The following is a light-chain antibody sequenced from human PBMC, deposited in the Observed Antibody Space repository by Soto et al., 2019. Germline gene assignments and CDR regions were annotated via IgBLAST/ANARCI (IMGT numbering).Light chain of an antibody. CDR1: QSVNNY. V-gene: IGKV3-20*01. Sequence: PGESATLSCRASQSVNNYLYWYQQKPGQAPRLIISGASTRATGIPDRFSGTGSQTDFTLTISRLEPEDFAVYYCQQYDNSPITFGQGIRLEIK. J-gene: IGKJ5*01. CDR2: GAS. CDR3: QQYDNSPIT.